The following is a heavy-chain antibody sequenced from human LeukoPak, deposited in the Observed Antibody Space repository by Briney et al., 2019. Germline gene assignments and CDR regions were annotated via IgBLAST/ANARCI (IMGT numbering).Heavy chain of an antibody. Sequence: ASVKVAFKASGYTFTSYGINWVRQAPGQGLEWMGWISTYNGYTNYAQNLQGRVTMTTDTSASTVYLELRSLRSDDTAVYYCARTPPPTIVGAHYFDYWGQGTLVTVSS. D-gene: IGHD1-26*01. CDR1: GYTFTSYG. V-gene: IGHV1-18*01. J-gene: IGHJ4*02. CDR2: ISTYNGYT. CDR3: ARTPPPTIVGAHYFDY.